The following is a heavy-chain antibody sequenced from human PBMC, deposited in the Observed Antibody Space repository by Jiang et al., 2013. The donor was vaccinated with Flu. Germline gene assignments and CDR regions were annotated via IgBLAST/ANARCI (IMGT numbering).Heavy chain of an antibody. CDR2: ISYDGSNK. Sequence: LLESGGGVVQPGRSLRLSCAASGFTFSSYGMHWVRQAPGKGLEWVAVISYDGSNKYYADSVKGRFTISRDNSKNTLYLQMNSLRAEDTAVYYCAESFGEKLPHPGGHLNWFDPWGQGTLVTVSS. D-gene: IGHD2-15*01. CDR3: AESFGEKLPHPGGHLNWFDP. J-gene: IGHJ5*02. V-gene: IGHV3-30*18. CDR1: GFTFSSYG.